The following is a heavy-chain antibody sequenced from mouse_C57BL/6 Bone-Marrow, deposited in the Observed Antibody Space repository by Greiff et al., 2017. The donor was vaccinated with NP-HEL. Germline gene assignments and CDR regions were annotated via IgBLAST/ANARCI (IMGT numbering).Heavy chain of an antibody. D-gene: IGHD1-1*01. V-gene: IGHV3-1*01. Sequence: DVKLQESGPGMVKPSQSLSLTCTVTGYSITSGYDWHWIRHFPGNKLEWMGYISYSGSTNYNPSLKSRISITHDTSKNHFFLKLNSVTTEDTATYYCARGDYYGSSHWYFDVWGTGTTVTVSS. CDR2: ISYSGST. CDR1: GYSITSGYD. CDR3: ARGDYYGSSHWYFDV. J-gene: IGHJ1*03.